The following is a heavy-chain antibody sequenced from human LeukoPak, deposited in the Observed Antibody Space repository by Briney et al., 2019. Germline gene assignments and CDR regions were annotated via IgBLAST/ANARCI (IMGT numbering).Heavy chain of an antibody. CDR3: AKDQRGYCSGGSCYYDY. J-gene: IGHJ4*02. CDR1: GFTFSMFG. CDR2: ISSGGGST. D-gene: IGHD2-15*01. V-gene: IGHV3-23*01. Sequence: GGSLRLSCAASGFTFSMFGMTWVRQTPGKGLEWVSAISSGGGSTYYADSVKGRFTISRDNSKNTLYLQMNSLRAEDTAVYYCAKDQRGYCSGGSCYYDYWGQGTLVTVSS.